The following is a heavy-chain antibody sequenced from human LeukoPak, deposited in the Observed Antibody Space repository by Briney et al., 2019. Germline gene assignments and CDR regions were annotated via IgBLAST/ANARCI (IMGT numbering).Heavy chain of an antibody. CDR1: GGSISSYY. CDR2: IYTSGST. Sequence: SETLSLTCTVSGGSISSYYWSWIRQPPGKGLEWIGYIYTSGSTNYNPSLKSRVTISVDTSKNQFSLKLSSVTAADTAVYYCARHEYSSPDNWFDPWGQGTLVTVSS. CDR3: ARHEYSSPDNWFDP. J-gene: IGHJ5*02. D-gene: IGHD6-6*01. V-gene: IGHV4-4*09.